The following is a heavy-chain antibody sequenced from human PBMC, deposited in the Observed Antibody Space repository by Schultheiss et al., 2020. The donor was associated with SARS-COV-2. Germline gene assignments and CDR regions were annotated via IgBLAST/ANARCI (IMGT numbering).Heavy chain of an antibody. Sequence: SETLSLTCTVSGGSISSYYWSWIRQPPGKGLEWIGYIYYSGSTNYNPSLKSRVTISVDTSKNQFSLKLSSVTAADTAVYYCATIDYHYAMDVWGQGTTVTVSS. CDR3: ATIDYHYAMDV. V-gene: IGHV4-59*12. CDR1: GGSISSYY. D-gene: IGHD3-16*02. J-gene: IGHJ6*02. CDR2: IYYSGST.